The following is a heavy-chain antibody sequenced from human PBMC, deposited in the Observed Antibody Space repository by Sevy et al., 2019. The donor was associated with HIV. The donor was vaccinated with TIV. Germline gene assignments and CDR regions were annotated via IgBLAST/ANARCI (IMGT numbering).Heavy chain of an antibody. CDR1: GYTFSDYY. V-gene: IGHV1-2*02. CDR3: ARLTTRPTSDLYGMDV. D-gene: IGHD4-17*01. Sequence: ASVKVSCKASGYTFSDYYIHWVRQAPGQGLEWMAWINPNDGVTHYAQRFQGGVTLTRDTSVSTAYMDLRGLRYDDTAIYHCARLTTRPTSDLYGMDVWSQGTPVTVSS. J-gene: IGHJ6*02. CDR2: INPNDGVT.